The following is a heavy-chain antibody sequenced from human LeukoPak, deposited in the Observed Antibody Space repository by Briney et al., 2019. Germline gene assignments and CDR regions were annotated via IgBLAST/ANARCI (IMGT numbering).Heavy chain of an antibody. D-gene: IGHD1-14*01. V-gene: IGHV1-3*01. J-gene: IGHJ6*03. CDR3: ARTDSYRPGYMDV. Sequence: ASVTVSCKASGYTFTSYAMHWVRQAPGQRLEWMGWINAGNGNTKYSQKFQGRVTITRDTSTNTAYIELRSLRSDDTAVYYCARTDSYRPGYMDVWGKGTTVTVSS. CDR1: GYTFTSYA. CDR2: INAGNGNT.